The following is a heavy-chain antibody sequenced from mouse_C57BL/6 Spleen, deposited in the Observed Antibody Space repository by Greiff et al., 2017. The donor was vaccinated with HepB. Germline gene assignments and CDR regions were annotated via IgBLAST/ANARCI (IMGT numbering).Heavy chain of an antibody. CDR2: INPSSGYT. V-gene: IGHV1-4*01. CDR1: GYTFTSYT. J-gene: IGHJ3*01. D-gene: IGHD1-1*01. CDR3: VEGYYHPFAY. Sequence: QVQLQQSGAELARPGASVKMSCKASGYTFTSYTMHWVKQRPGQGLEWIGYINPSSGYTKYNQKFKDKATLTADKSSSTAYMQLSSLTSEDSAVYYCVEGYYHPFAYWGQGTLVTVSA.